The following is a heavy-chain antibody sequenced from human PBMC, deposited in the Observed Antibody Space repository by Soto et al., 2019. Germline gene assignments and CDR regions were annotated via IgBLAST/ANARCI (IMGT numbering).Heavy chain of an antibody. CDR1: GYSFTSYW. CDR3: ARILDWTGTTLDSGTFGSGMDV. J-gene: IGHJ6*02. V-gene: IGHV5-10-1*01. Sequence: PGESLKISCKGSGYSFTSYWISWVRQMPGKGLEWMGRIDPSDSYTNYSPSFQGHVTISADKSISTAYLQWSSLKASDTAMYYCARILDWTGTTLDSGTFGSGMDVWGQGTRVTFSS. D-gene: IGHD1-7*01. CDR2: IDPSDSYT.